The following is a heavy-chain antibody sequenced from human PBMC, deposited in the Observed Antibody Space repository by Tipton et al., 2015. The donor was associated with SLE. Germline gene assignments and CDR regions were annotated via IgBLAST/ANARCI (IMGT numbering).Heavy chain of an antibody. V-gene: IGHV4-4*08. CDR1: GASISSHY. J-gene: IGHJ5*02. D-gene: IGHD4-11*01. CDR2: IHTSGAT. Sequence: TLSLTCTVSGASISSHYWSWIRQPPGKGLEWIGHIHTSGATNNNPSLKSRVTISLDTSKNQFSLKLSSVTAADTAVYYCARYTVGTMEDPWGQGILVTVSS. CDR3: ARYTVGTMEDP.